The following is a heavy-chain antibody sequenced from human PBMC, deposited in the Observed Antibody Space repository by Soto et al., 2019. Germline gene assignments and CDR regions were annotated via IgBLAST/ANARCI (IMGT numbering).Heavy chain of an antibody. J-gene: IGHJ6*02. Sequence: QVQLVQSGAEVKKPGSSVKVSCKASGGTFSSYAISWVRQAPGQGLEWMGGIIPIFGTANYAQKFQGRVTIAADESTSTADMELGSLRSEDTAVYYCARPLGGGGSYYYGMDVWGQGTTVTVSS. CDR3: ARPLGGGGSYYYGMDV. CDR2: IIPIFGTA. CDR1: GGTFSSYA. V-gene: IGHV1-69*01. D-gene: IGHD1-26*01.